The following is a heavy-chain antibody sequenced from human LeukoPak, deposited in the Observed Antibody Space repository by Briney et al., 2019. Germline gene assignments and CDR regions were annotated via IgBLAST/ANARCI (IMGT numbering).Heavy chain of an antibody. D-gene: IGHD3-10*01. J-gene: IGHJ4*02. CDR3: ARAQVRGVINFDY. V-gene: IGHV4-4*07. CDR1: GGSISSYY. CDR2: IYTSGTI. Sequence: PSETLSLTCAVSGGSISSYYWSWIRQPAGTALEWIGRIYTSGTITYNPSLKSRVTMSVDTSKNQFSLKLSSVTAADTAVYYCARAQVRGVINFDYWGQGTLVTVSS.